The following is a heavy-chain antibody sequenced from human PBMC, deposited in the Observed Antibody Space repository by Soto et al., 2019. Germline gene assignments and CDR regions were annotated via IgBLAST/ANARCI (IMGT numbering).Heavy chain of an antibody. J-gene: IGHJ6*02. CDR1: GYTLTELS. CDR3: ARLSYYYGSGPRAYYYGMDF. V-gene: IGHV1-24*01. D-gene: IGHD3-10*01. CDR2: FDPEDGET. Sequence: ASVKVSCKVSGYTLTELSMHWVRQAPGKGLEWMGGFDPEDGETIYAQKFQGRVTMTEDTSTDTAYMELSSLRSEDTAVYYCARLSYYYGSGPRAYYYGMDFWGQGTTVTVSS.